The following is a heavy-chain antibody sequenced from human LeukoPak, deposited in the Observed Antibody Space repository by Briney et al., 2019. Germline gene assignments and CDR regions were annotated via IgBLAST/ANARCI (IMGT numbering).Heavy chain of an antibody. CDR2: ISGSGGST. CDR1: GFTFSSYA. J-gene: IGHJ4*02. CDR3: ARALAAAGSY. D-gene: IGHD6-25*01. V-gene: IGHV3-23*01. Sequence: GGSLRLSCAASGFTFSSYAMSWVRQAPGKGLEWVSAISGSGGSTYYADSVKGRFAISRDNAKNSLYLQMNSLRAEDTAVYYCARALAAAGSYWGQGTLVTVSS.